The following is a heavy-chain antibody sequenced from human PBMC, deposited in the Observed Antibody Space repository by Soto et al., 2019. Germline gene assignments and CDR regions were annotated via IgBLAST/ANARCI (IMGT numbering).Heavy chain of an antibody. J-gene: IGHJ4*02. Sequence: QVQLVESGGGVVQPGRSLRLSCAASGFTFSSYGLHWVRQAPGKGLEWVAFISYDGSNKTYADSVKGRFTISRDNSKNTLYLKMNSLRVEDTAVYYCAKGYSGYESTKDYWGQGTLVTVSS. V-gene: IGHV3-30*18. CDR2: ISYDGSNK. CDR1: GFTFSSYG. CDR3: AKGYSGYESTKDY. D-gene: IGHD5-12*01.